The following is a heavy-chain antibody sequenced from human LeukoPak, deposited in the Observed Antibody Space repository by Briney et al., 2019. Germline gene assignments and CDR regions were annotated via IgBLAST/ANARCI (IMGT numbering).Heavy chain of an antibody. CDR1: GFAFSTYG. Sequence: GRSLRLSCAASGFAFSTYGMHWARQAPGKGLEWVAVIWYDGSNKYYADSVKGRFTISRDNSKNTLYLQMNSLRAEDTAVYYCARALSTAARTTQFDYWGQGTLVTVSS. D-gene: IGHD6-6*01. J-gene: IGHJ4*02. CDR2: IWYDGSNK. CDR3: ARALSTAARTTQFDY. V-gene: IGHV3-33*01.